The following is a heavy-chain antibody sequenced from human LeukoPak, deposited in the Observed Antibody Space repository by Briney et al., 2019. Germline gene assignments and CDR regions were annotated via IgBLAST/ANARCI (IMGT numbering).Heavy chain of an antibody. D-gene: IGHD6-13*01. CDR2: ISSDGINK. CDR3: ATEHRIAAGGTLDY. V-gene: IGHV3-30-3*01. CDR1: GFTFSSYA. Sequence: PGGSLRLSCAASGFTFSSYAMHWVRQAPGKGLEWVAVISSDGINKYYADSVKGRFTISRDNAENSLYLQLNSLRVEDTAVYYCATEHRIAAGGTLDYWGQGTVVAVSS. J-gene: IGHJ4*02.